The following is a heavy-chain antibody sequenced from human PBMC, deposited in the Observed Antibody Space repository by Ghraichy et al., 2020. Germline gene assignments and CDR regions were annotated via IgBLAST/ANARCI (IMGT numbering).Heavy chain of an antibody. CDR3: ARGLGYYYYGMDV. CDR2: INHSGST. J-gene: IGHJ6*02. D-gene: IGHD6-6*01. V-gene: IGHV4-34*01. CDR1: GGSFSGYY. Sequence: SQTLSLTCAVYGGSFSGYYWSWIRQPPGKGLEWIGEINHSGSTNYNPSLKSRVTISVDTSKNQFSLKLSSVTAADTAVYYCARGLGYYYYGMDVWGQGTTVTVSS.